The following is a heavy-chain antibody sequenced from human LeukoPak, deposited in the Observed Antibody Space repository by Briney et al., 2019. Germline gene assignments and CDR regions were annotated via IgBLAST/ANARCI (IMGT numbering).Heavy chain of an antibody. Sequence: GGSLRLSCAASGFTFSSYSMNWVRQAPGKGLEWVSSISSSSSYIYYAGSVKGRFTISRDNAKNSLYLQMNSLRAEDTAVYYCAREDVVVVAATQGHYYYGMDVWGQGTTVTVSS. CDR1: GFTFSSYS. D-gene: IGHD2-15*01. CDR3: AREDVVVVAATQGHYYYGMDV. V-gene: IGHV3-21*01. J-gene: IGHJ6*02. CDR2: ISSSSSYI.